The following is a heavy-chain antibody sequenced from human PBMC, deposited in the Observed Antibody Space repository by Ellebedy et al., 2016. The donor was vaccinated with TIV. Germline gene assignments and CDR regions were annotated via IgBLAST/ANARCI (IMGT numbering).Heavy chain of an antibody. V-gene: IGHV1-69*13. CDR3: ASGWGTVETFY. J-gene: IGHJ4*02. D-gene: IGHD4-23*01. CDR1: GGTFKYYA. Sequence: AASVKVSCKASGGTFKYYAMNWARQAPGQGLEWMGGIIPMSGVVNYAQRFQGRVTITADESTDTAYMELSSLKSDDTAVYFCASGWGTVETFYWGQGTLVSVSS. CDR2: IIPMSGVV.